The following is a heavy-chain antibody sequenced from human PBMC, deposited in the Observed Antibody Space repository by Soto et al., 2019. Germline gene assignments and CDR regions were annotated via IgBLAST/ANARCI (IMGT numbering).Heavy chain of an antibody. CDR1: GGSFSGYY. CDR2: INHSGST. CDR3: AKTYWYYYGSGSSPCFDY. Sequence: SETLSLTCAVYGGSFSGYYWSWIRQPPGKGLEWIGEINHSGSTNYNPSLKSRFTISRDNSKNTLYLQMNSLRVEDTAVYYFAKTYWYYYGSGSSPCFDYWGQGTLVTVSS. D-gene: IGHD3-10*01. V-gene: IGHV4-34*01. J-gene: IGHJ4*02.